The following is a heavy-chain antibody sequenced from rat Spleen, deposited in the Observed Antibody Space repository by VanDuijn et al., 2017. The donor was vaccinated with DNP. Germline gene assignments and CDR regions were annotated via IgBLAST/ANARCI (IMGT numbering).Heavy chain of an antibody. V-gene: IGHV5-31*01. CDR3: ARAKYSSHYWYFDF. CDR1: GFTVNNFW. D-gene: IGHD1-2*01. Sequence: EVQLVESGGDLVQPGRSLKLSCVVSGFTVNNFWMAWIRQVPGKGLEWVAAIISSGGSTYYPNSLKGRFTISSDNAKNTLYLQMNSLRSQDTATYYGARAKYSSHYWYFDFWAPGTMVTVSS. J-gene: IGHJ1*01. CDR2: IISSGGST.